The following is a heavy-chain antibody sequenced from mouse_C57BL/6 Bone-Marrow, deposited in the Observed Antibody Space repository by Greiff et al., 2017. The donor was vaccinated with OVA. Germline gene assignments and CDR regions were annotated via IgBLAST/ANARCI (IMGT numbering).Heavy chain of an antibody. V-gene: IGHV1-59*01. CDR2: IDPSDSYT. Sequence: QVQLQQPGAELVRPGTSVKLSCKASGYTFTSYWMHWVKQRPGQGLEWIGVIDPSDSYTNYNQKFKGKATLTVDTSSSTAYMQLSSLTSEDSAVYYCARVYYSSSSSYAMDYWGQGTSVTVSS. D-gene: IGHD1-1*01. CDR1: GYTFTSYW. J-gene: IGHJ4*01. CDR3: ARVYYSSSSSYAMDY.